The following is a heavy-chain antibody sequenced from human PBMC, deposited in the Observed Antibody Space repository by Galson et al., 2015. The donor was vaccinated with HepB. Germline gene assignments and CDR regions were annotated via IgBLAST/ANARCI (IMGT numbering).Heavy chain of an antibody. Sequence: SVKVSCKASGYTFSAYYIHWVRQAPGQGLEWMGWMNPNSGDTNYAPKFQGRVTMTRDTSISTAYMELSRLRSDDTAVYYCARARVAARLGGRWFDPWGQGTLVTVSS. J-gene: IGHJ5*02. D-gene: IGHD6-6*01. V-gene: IGHV1-2*02. CDR2: MNPNSGDT. CDR1: GYTFSAYY. CDR3: ARARVAARLGGRWFDP.